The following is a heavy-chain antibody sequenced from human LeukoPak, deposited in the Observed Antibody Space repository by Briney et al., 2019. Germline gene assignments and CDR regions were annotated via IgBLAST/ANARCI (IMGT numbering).Heavy chain of an antibody. V-gene: IGHV1-2*02. CDR3: ARVVLDYYDSSGYYRRNWFDP. J-gene: IGHJ5*02. Sequence: ASVKVSCKASGYTFTGYYMHWVRQAPGQGLEWMGWINPNSGGTNYAQKFQGRVTMTRDTSISTAYMELSSLRSEDTAVYYCARVVLDYYDSSGYYRRNWFDPWGQGTLVTVSS. CDR2: INPNSGGT. D-gene: IGHD3-22*01. CDR1: GYTFTGYY.